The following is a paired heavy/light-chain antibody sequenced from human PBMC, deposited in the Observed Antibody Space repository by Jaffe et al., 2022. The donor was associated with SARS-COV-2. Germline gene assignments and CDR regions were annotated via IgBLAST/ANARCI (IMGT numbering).Heavy chain of an antibody. CDR2: LYSGGRT. D-gene: IGHD4-4*01. CDR3: CGAVNVYYYYGVDV. V-gene: IGHV3-53*01. CDR1: GFAVSDNY. J-gene: IGHJ6*02. Sequence: EVQLVESGGGLIQPGGSLRLSCEASGFAVSDNYMSWVRQAPGKGLEWVSILYSGGRTYYADSVKGRFTISRDNSKNTLYLQMNSLRAEDTAVYYCCGAVNVYYYYGVDVWGQGTAVTVSS.
Light chain of an antibody. Sequence: DIQLTQSPSFLSASVGDRVTITCRASQDISSYFAWYQQKPGKAPKLLISGASTLQSGVPSRFRGSGSGTEFTLTISSLQPEDFGNFYCQELKTYPYTFGQGTKLEIK. CDR2: GAS. V-gene: IGKV1-9*01. CDR1: QDISSY. J-gene: IGKJ2*01. CDR3: QELKTYPYT.